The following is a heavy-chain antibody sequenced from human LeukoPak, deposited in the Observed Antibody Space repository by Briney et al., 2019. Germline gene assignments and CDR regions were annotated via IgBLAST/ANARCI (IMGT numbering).Heavy chain of an antibody. CDR1: GFTFSSYA. Sequence: PGGSLRLSCAASGFTFSSYAMSWVRQAPGKGLEWVSAISGSGGSTYYADSVKGRFTISRDNSKNTLYLQMNSLRAEDTAVYYCAKWRELLPDYNRFDYWGQGTLVTVSS. CDR3: AKWRELLPDYNRFDY. D-gene: IGHD1-26*01. CDR2: ISGSGGST. V-gene: IGHV3-23*01. J-gene: IGHJ4*02.